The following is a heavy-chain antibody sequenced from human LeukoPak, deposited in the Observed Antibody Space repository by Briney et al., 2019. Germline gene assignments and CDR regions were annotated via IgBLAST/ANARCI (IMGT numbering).Heavy chain of an antibody. D-gene: IGHD3-22*01. CDR2: IYHSGST. CDR1: GGSISSSNW. CDR3: ARGSDYYDSSGQIDY. J-gene: IGHJ4*02. Sequence: SGTLSLTCAVSGGSISSSNWWSWVRQPPGKGLEWIGEIYHSGSTNYNPSLKSRVTISVDKSKNQFSLRLSSVTAADTAVYYCARGSDYYDSSGQIDYWGQGTLVTVSS. V-gene: IGHV4-4*02.